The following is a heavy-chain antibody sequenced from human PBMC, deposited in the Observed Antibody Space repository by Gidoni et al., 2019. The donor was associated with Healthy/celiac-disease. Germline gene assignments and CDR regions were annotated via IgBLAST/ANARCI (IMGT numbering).Heavy chain of an antibody. Sequence: EVQLLESGGGLVQPGGSLRLSCAASGFTFSSYDRSWVRQAPGKGLEWVSAISGSGGSTYYADAVKGRFTISRDNSKNTLYLQMNSRRAEDTAVYYCAKRSAAGTFGWGQGTLVTVSS. CDR3: AKRSAAGTFG. D-gene: IGHD6-13*01. CDR1: GFTFSSYD. J-gene: IGHJ4*02. V-gene: IGHV3-23*01. CDR2: ISGSGGST.